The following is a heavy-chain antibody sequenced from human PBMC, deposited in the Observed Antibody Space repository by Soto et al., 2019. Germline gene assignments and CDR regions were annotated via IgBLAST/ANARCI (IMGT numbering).Heavy chain of an antibody. CDR2: ISRSSTGI. D-gene: IGHD3-10*01. J-gene: IGHJ6*02. Sequence: EAQLVESGGGLVQPGGSLRLSCAASGFTFSLYSMSWVRQAPGKGLEWVSYISRSSTGIHYADSVKGRFTISRDDATNSRHLQMNSLRDGDTAVYYCARAVTWGLDVWGQGTTVSISS. CDR1: GFTFSLYS. V-gene: IGHV3-48*02. CDR3: ARAVTWGLDV.